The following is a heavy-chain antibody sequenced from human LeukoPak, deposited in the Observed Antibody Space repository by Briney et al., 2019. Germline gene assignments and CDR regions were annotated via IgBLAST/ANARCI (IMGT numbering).Heavy chain of an antibody. V-gene: IGHV1-18*01. Sequence: ASVKVSCKASGYTFTSYGISWVRQAPGQGLEWMGWISAYSGNTNYAQKLQGRVTMTTDTSTSTAYMELRSLRSDDTAVYYCARVPGGRFLEWLLLSIDYWGQGTLVTVSS. CDR2: ISAYSGNT. D-gene: IGHD3-3*01. CDR3: ARVPGGRFLEWLLLSIDY. CDR1: GYTFTSYG. J-gene: IGHJ4*02.